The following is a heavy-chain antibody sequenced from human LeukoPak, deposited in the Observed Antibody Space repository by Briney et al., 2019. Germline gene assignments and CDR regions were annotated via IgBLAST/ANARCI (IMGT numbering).Heavy chain of an antibody. V-gene: IGHV1-69*05. CDR2: IIPIFGTA. CDR3: ARGRSQSSSGWWGADY. J-gene: IGHJ4*02. Sequence: GASVKVSCKASGGTFSSYAISWVRQAPGQGLEWMGGIIPIFGTANYAQKFQGRVTITTDESTSTAYMELSSLRSEDTAVYYCARGRSQSSSGWWGADYWGQGTLVTVSS. CDR1: GGTFSSYA. D-gene: IGHD6-19*01.